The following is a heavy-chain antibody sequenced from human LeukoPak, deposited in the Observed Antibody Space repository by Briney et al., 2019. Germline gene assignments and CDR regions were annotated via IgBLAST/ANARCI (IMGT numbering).Heavy chain of an antibody. CDR3: ARARSDFWRPGWFDP. CDR2: INHSGST. V-gene: IGHV4-34*01. D-gene: IGHD3-3*01. CDR1: GGSFSGYY. J-gene: IGHJ5*02. Sequence: SETLSLTCAVYGGSFSGYYWSWIRQPPGKGLEWIGEINHSGSTNYNPSLKSRVTISVDTSKNQFSLKLSSVTAADTAVYYCARARSDFWRPGWFDPWGQGTLVTVSS.